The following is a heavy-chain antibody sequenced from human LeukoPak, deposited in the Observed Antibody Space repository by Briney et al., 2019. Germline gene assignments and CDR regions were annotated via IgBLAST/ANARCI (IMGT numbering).Heavy chain of an antibody. CDR2: IYYSGST. CDR1: GGSLSSSSYY. D-gene: IGHD3-22*01. CDR3: ARLGYYDSSGYTEY. V-gene: IGHV4-39*01. J-gene: IGHJ4*02. Sequence: PSETLSLTCTVSGGSLSSSSYYWGWIRQPPGKGLEWIGSIYYSGSTYYNPSLKSRVTISVDTSKNQFSLKLSSVTAADTAVYYCARLGYYDSSGYTEYWGQGTLVTVSS.